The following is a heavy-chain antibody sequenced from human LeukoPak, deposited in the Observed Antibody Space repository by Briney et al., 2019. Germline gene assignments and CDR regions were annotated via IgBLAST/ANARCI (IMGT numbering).Heavy chain of an antibody. CDR1: GFTFSSYW. Sequence: GSLRLSCAASGFTFSSYWMHWVRQAPGKGLEWVANIKQDGNEKYYADSVKGRFTISRDNSKNTLYLQMNSLRAEDTAVYYCARPYDSSGYYEYFQHWGQGTLVTVSS. V-gene: IGHV3-7*01. CDR3: ARPYDSSGYYEYFQH. D-gene: IGHD3-22*01. J-gene: IGHJ1*01. CDR2: IKQDGNEK.